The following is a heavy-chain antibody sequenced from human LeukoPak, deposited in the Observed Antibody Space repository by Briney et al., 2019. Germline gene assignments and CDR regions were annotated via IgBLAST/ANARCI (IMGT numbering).Heavy chain of an antibody. V-gene: IGHV3-48*04. CDR1: GFTFSSYS. J-gene: IGHJ4*02. Sequence: GGSLRLSCAASGFTFSSYSMNWVRQAPGKGLEWVSYISSSSGTIYYADSVKGRFTISRDNAKNSLYLQMNSLRAEDTAVYYCAREGSSSQFDYWGQGTLVTVSS. D-gene: IGHD6-13*01. CDR2: ISSSSGTI. CDR3: AREGSSSQFDY.